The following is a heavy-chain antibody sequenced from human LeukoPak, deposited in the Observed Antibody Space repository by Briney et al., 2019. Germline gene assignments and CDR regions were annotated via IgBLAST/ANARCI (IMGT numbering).Heavy chain of an antibody. CDR1: GFTFSSYW. Sequence: PGGSLRLSCAASGFTFSSYWMTWVRQAPGKGLEWVANIKQGGSEKYYVDSVKGRFTISRDNAKNSLYLQMNSLRVEDTAVYYCARVRGDYYLDYWGQGTLVTVSS. D-gene: IGHD2-21*01. CDR3: ARVRGDYYLDY. J-gene: IGHJ4*02. CDR2: IKQGGSEK. V-gene: IGHV3-7*04.